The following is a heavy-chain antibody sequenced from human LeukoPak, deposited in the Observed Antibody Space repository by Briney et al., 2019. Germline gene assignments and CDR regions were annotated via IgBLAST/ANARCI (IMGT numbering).Heavy chain of an antibody. Sequence: SETLSLTCTVSGGSISSYYWSWIRQPAGKGLEWIGRIYTSGSTNYNPSLKSRVTMSVDTSKNQFSLKLSSVTAADTAVCYCARGGYDFWSGPDESWFDPWGQGTLVTVSS. V-gene: IGHV4-4*07. CDR3: ARGGYDFWSGPDESWFDP. CDR2: IYTSGST. D-gene: IGHD3-3*01. J-gene: IGHJ5*02. CDR1: GGSISSYY.